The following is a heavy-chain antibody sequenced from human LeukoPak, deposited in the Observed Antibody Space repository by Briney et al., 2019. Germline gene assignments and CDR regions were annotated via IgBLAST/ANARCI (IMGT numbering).Heavy chain of an antibody. CDR2: IYYSGST. CDR3: ASGYGSGSLNDY. J-gene: IGHJ4*02. CDR1: GGSISSSSYY. D-gene: IGHD3-10*01. Sequence: SETRSLTCTVSGGSISSSSYYWGWIRQPPGKGLEWIGSIYYSGSTYYNPSLKSRVTISVDTSKNQFSLKLSSVTAADTAVYYCASGYGSGSLNDYWGQGTLVTVSS. V-gene: IGHV4-39*01.